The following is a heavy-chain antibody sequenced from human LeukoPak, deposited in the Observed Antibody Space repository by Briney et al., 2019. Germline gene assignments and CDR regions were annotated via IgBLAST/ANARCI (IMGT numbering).Heavy chain of an antibody. D-gene: IGHD2-2*01. J-gene: IGHJ6*02. V-gene: IGHV3-23*01. Sequence: GGSLRLSCEASGFTLSSYVMGWVRQAPGKGLESVSLISGGGGSTYYADSVKGRFTVSRDNSKNTLYMELNSLRVEDTAVYYCARGDCSSSSCSGFYGMDVWGQGTTVTVSS. CDR1: GFTLSSYV. CDR3: ARGDCSSSSCSGFYGMDV. CDR2: ISGGGGST.